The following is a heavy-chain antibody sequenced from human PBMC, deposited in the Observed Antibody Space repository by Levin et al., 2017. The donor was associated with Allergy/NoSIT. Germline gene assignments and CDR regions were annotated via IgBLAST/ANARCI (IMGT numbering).Heavy chain of an antibody. D-gene: IGHD3-22*01. CDR2: IGTAGDT. Sequence: GSLRLSCAASGFTFSSYDMHWVRQATGKGLEWVSAIGTAGDTYYPGSVKGRFTISRENAKNSLYLQMNSLRAGDTAVYHCARGRYYYDSSGSDAFDIWGQGTMVTVSS. CDR3: ARGRYYYDSSGSDAFDI. CDR1: GFTFSSYD. V-gene: IGHV3-13*04. J-gene: IGHJ3*02.